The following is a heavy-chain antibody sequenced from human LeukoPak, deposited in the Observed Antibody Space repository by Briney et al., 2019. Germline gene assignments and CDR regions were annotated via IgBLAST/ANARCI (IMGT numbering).Heavy chain of an antibody. Sequence: PGGSLRLSCAASGFTVFSNYISWVRQAPGKGLKWVSVLYSDGRTFYAGSVRGRFTISRDKSKNTVYLQMNSLRVEDTAAYYCASGSTMVQGVIFAYWGQGTLVTVAS. V-gene: IGHV3-53*01. CDR3: ASGSTMVQGVIFAY. D-gene: IGHD3-10*01. J-gene: IGHJ4*02. CDR1: GFTVFSNY. CDR2: LYSDGRT.